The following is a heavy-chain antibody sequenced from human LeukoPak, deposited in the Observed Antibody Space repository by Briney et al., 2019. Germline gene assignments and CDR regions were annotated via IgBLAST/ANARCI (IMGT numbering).Heavy chain of an antibody. CDR1: GFTFDDYA. Sequence: ETGGSLRLSCAASGFTFDDYAMHWVRHAPGKGLEWVSGISWNSGSIGYADSVKGRFTISRDNAKNSLYLQMNSLRAEDTALYYCAKGYGSGSYHSPNWFDPWGQGTLVTVSS. V-gene: IGHV3-9*01. D-gene: IGHD3-10*01. J-gene: IGHJ5*02. CDR2: ISWNSGSI. CDR3: AKGYGSGSYHSPNWFDP.